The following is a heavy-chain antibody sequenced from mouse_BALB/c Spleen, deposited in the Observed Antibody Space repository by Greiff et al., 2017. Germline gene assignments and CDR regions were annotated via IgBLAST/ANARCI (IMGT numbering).Heavy chain of an antibody. CDR2: INPSTGYT. CDR3: ARGRPYGNYVGFDY. D-gene: IGHD2-10*02. Sequence: QVQLKESGAELAKPGASVKMSCKASGYTFTSYWMHWVKQRPGQGLEWIGYINPSTGYTEYNQKFKDKATLTADKSSSTAYMQLSSLTSEDSAVYYCARGRPYGNYVGFDYWGQGTTLTVSS. V-gene: IGHV1-7*01. CDR1: GYTFTSYW. J-gene: IGHJ2*01.